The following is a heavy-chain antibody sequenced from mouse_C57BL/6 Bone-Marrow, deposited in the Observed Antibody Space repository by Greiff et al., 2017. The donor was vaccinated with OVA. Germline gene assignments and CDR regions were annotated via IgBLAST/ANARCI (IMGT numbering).Heavy chain of an antibody. CDR3: AGPTDDGWRDDDIDY. Sequence: QVQLQQSGAELVKPGASVKLSCKASGYTFTSYWMQWVKQRPGQGLEWIGEIDPSDSYTNYNQKFKGKATLTVDTSSSTAYMQLSSLTSEDSAVYHSAGPTDDGWRDDDIDYWGQGTSLTVSS. CDR2: IDPSDSYT. V-gene: IGHV1-50*01. D-gene: IGHD2-3*01. J-gene: IGHJ2*02. CDR1: GYTFTSYW.